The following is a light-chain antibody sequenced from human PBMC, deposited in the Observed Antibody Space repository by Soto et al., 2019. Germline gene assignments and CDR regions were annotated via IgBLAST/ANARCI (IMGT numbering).Light chain of an antibody. Sequence: DIVLTQSPGTLSLSPGERATLSCRASQSVSSNYLAWYQQKPGQAPRLLIYGASTRATGVPDRFSGSGSGTDFTLTISRLEPEDFAVYHCQQYNNWPWTFGQGTKVDIK. CDR3: QQYNNWPWT. J-gene: IGKJ1*01. CDR2: GAS. V-gene: IGKV3-20*01. CDR1: QSVSSNY.